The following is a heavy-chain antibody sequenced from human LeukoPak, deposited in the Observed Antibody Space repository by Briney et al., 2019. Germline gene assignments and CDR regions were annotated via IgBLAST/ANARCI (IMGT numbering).Heavy chain of an antibody. CDR1: GYTFTGYY. J-gene: IGHJ5*02. D-gene: IGHD4-17*01. Sequence: ASVKVSCKASGYTFTGYYMHWVRQAPGQGLEWMGWINPNSGGTNYAQKFQGRVTMTRDTSISTACMELSRLRSDDTAVYYCARGPHYGDYGVAWFDPWGQGTLVTVSS. CDR3: ARGPHYGDYGVAWFDP. V-gene: IGHV1-2*02. CDR2: INPNSGGT.